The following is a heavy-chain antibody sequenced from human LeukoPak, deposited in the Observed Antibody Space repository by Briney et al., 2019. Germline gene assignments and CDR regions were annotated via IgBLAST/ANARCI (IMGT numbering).Heavy chain of an antibody. V-gene: IGHV4-30-2*01. CDR2: IYHSGST. CDR3: ARGRIGYCSSTSCGFDY. Sequence: SQTLSLTCAVSGGSISSGGYSGSWIRQPPGKGLEWIGYIYHSGSTYYNPSLKSRVTISVDRSKNQFSLKLSSVTAADTAVYYCARGRIGYCSSTSCGFDYWGQGTLVTVSS. CDR1: GGSISSGGYS. D-gene: IGHD2-2*01. J-gene: IGHJ4*02.